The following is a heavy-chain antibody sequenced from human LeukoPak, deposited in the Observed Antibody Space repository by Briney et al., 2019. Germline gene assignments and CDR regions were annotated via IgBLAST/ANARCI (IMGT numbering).Heavy chain of an antibody. CDR1: GYTFTSYG. CDR3: ARDSLLNYYDSSGYPLRFDP. Sequence: WASVKVSCKASGYTFTSYGISWVRQAPGQGLEWMGWISAYSGNTNYAQKLQGRVTMTTDTSTSTAYMELRSLRSDDTAVYYCARDSLLNYYDSSGYPLRFDPWGQGTLVTVS. CDR2: ISAYSGNT. J-gene: IGHJ5*02. D-gene: IGHD3-22*01. V-gene: IGHV1-18*01.